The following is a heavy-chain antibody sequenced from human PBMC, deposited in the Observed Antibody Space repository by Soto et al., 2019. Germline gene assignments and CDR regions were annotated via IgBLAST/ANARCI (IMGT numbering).Heavy chain of an antibody. CDR1: GGTFSDFT. Sequence: QVQLVQSGSEVKKPGSSGKVSCKASGGTFSDFTLSWLRQAPGRGLEWMGGIIPMIGATNNAQKLKGRLTITADKSTGTVYMELNSLRSDETAVYYCARYRSAGTLYGAFDIWGQGTEVTVSP. J-gene: IGHJ3*02. CDR3: ARYRSAGTLYGAFDI. D-gene: IGHD6-19*01. CDR2: IIPMIGAT. V-gene: IGHV1-69*06.